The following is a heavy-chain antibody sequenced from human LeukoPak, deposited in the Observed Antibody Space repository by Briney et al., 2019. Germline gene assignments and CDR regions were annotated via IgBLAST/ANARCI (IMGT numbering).Heavy chain of an antibody. V-gene: IGHV5-51*01. CDR3: ARQTAMGRSGDY. D-gene: IGHD5-18*01. J-gene: IGHJ1*01. CDR1: GYIFTSHW. Sequence: GASLQISCKASGYIFTSHWIGWVRQLPGKGLEGMGIIDHSDSETRYTPSFQGQVTISADKSLTTAYLQWNSLKASDTAMYYCARQTAMGRSGDYWGQGTLVTVSS. CDR2: IDHSDSET.